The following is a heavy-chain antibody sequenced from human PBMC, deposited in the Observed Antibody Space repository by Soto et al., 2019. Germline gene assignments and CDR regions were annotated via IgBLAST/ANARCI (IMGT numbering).Heavy chain of an antibody. Sequence: GGSLRLSCAASGFTFSSYAMSWVRQAPGKGLEWVSAISGSGGSTYYADSVKGRFTISRDNSKNTLYLQMNSLRAEDTAVYYCAKVLAGSSSGYYYYYMDVWGKGTTVTVSS. J-gene: IGHJ6*03. CDR2: ISGSGGST. V-gene: IGHV3-23*01. CDR3: AKVLAGSSSGYYYYYMDV. D-gene: IGHD6-6*01. CDR1: GFTFSSYA.